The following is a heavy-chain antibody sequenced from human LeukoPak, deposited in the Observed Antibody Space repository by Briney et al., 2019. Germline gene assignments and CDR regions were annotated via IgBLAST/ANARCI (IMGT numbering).Heavy chain of an antibody. J-gene: IGHJ3*02. D-gene: IGHD2-15*01. CDR2: INTDGSRT. CDR3: ARWYVAFDI. CDR1: GFTFSSYW. Sequence: GGSLRLSCAASGFTFSSYWMHWVRQAPGKGLVWVSRINTDGSRTNYADSVKGRFTISRDNAKNTLYLQMNSLRAEDTAVYYCARWYVAFDIWGQGTMVTVSS. V-gene: IGHV3-74*01.